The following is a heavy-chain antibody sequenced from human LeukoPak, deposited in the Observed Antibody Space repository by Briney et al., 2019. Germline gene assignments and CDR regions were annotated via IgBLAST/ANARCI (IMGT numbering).Heavy chain of an antibody. Sequence: SETLSLTCTVSGGSISSYYWSWIRQPPGKGLEWIGYIYYSGSTIYNPSLKSRVTISVDTSKNQFSLKLSSVTAADTAVYYCARSIRFLEWHNFDYWGQGTLVTVSS. J-gene: IGHJ4*02. CDR3: ARSIRFLEWHNFDY. CDR2: IYYSGST. V-gene: IGHV4-59*01. CDR1: GGSISSYY. D-gene: IGHD3-3*01.